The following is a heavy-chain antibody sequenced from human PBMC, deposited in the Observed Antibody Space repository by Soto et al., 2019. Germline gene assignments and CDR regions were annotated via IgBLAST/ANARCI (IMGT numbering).Heavy chain of an antibody. Sequence: QVQLQESGPGLVKPSGTLSLTCAVSGGSISSSNWWSWVRQPPGKGLEWIGEIYHSGSTNYNPSLKSRVTISVDKSKNQFSLKPSSVTAADTAVYYCARDLYYDSSGYRGNNWFDPWGQGTLVTVSS. V-gene: IGHV4-4*02. CDR2: IYHSGST. CDR1: GGSISSSNW. CDR3: ARDLYYDSSGYRGNNWFDP. J-gene: IGHJ5*02. D-gene: IGHD3-22*01.